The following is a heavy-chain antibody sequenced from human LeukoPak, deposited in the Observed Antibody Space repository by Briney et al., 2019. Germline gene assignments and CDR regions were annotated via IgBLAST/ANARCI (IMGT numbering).Heavy chain of an antibody. V-gene: IGHV3-20*04. CDR2: INWNGGST. CDR1: GFTFDDYG. Sequence: PGGSLRLSCAASGFTFDDYGMSWVRQAPGKGLEWVSGINWNGGSTGYADSVKGRFTISRDNAKNSLYLQMNSLRAEDTALYYCARDLIAARLYYFDYWGQGTLVTVSS. D-gene: IGHD6-6*01. J-gene: IGHJ4*02. CDR3: ARDLIAARLYYFDY.